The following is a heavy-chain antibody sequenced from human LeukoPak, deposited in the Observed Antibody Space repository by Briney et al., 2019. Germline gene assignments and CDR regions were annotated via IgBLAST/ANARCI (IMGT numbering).Heavy chain of an antibody. V-gene: IGHV3-21*01. D-gene: IGHD6-19*01. CDR2: ISSSSSYI. CDR3: AEADLSSGWCFDI. J-gene: IGHJ3*02. CDR1: GFTFSSYS. Sequence: GGSLRLSCAASGFTFSSYSMNWVRQAPGKGLEWVSSISSSSSYIYYADSVKGRFTISRDNAKNSLYLQMNSLRAEDTAVYYCAEADLSSGWCFDIWGQGTMVTVSS.